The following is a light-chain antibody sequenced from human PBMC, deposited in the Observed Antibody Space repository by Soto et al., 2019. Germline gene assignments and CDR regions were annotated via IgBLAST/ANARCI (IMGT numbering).Light chain of an antibody. J-gene: IGLJ1*01. V-gene: IGLV2-8*01. CDR3: SSYAGSNTYV. Sequence: QSVLRQPPSASASPGQTVTISCTGTSSDVGGYNFVSWYQHHPGKPPNLMIYDVDKRPSGVPDRFSGSKSGYAASLTVSGLQAEDEADYFGSSYAGSNTYVFGAGTKVTVL. CDR2: DVD. CDR1: SSDVGGYNF.